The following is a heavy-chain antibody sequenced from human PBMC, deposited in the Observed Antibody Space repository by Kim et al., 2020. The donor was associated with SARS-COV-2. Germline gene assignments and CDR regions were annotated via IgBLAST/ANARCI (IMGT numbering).Heavy chain of an antibody. CDR3: ARGSVDTAMVTIAFDY. J-gene: IGHJ4*02. V-gene: IGHV4-34*01. D-gene: IGHD5-18*01. Sequence: SLKSRVTISVDTSKNQFSLKLSSVTAADTAVYYCARGSVDTAMVTIAFDYWGQGTLVTVSS.